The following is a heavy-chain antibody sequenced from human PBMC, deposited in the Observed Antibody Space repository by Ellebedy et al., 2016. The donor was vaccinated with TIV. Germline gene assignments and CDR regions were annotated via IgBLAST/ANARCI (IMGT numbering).Heavy chain of an antibody. CDR1: GYTFTNYD. V-gene: IGHV1-8*01. J-gene: IGHJ4*02. D-gene: IGHD3-10*01. CDR2: MNPNSGNT. CDR3: VRGRVRGVPDFDY. Sequence: ASVKVSCXASGYTFTNYDLNWVRQATGQGLECLGWMNPNSGNTGYALKFQGRVTMTSATSISTAYMELSSLTSEDTVVYYCVRGRVRGVPDFDYWGQGTLVTVSS.